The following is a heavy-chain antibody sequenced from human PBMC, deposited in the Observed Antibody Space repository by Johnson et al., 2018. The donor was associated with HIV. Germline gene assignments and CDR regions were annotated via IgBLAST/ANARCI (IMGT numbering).Heavy chain of an antibody. CDR2: ISGSGGST. Sequence: VQLVESGGGLVQPGGSLRLSCAASGFTFSNYAMKWVCQAPGKGLEWVSGISGSGGSTYYADSVKGRFTISRDNSKNTLYLQMNSLRADDTAVYYCASGSHYYDSSELSLAFDIWGQGTMVTVSS. J-gene: IGHJ3*02. CDR3: ASGSHYYDSSELSLAFDI. CDR1: GFTFSNYA. V-gene: IGHV3-23*04. D-gene: IGHD3-22*01.